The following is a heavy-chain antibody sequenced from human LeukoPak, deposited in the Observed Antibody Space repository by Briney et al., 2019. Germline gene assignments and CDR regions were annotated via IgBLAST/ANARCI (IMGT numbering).Heavy chain of an antibody. Sequence: GASVKVSCKASGGTFSSYAISWVRQAPGQGLEWMGRIIPILGIANYAQKFQGRVTITPDKSTSTAYMELSSLRSEDTAVYYCARVSMERRLNWFDPWGQGTLVTVSS. CDR3: ARVSMERRLNWFDP. CDR1: GGTFSSYA. J-gene: IGHJ5*02. V-gene: IGHV1-69*04. D-gene: IGHD1-1*01. CDR2: IIPILGIA.